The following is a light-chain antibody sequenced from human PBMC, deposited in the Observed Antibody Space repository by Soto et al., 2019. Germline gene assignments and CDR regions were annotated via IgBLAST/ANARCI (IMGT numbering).Light chain of an antibody. CDR2: EVS. CDR3: CSYAGSRRV. CDR1: SSDVGSYNF. Sequence: QSARTQPASVSRSPGQSITISCTGTSSDVGSYNFVSWYQQPPGKAPKLMIYEVSKRPSGVSNRFSGSKSGNTASLTISGLQAEDEADYYCCSYAGSRRVFGGGTKVTVL. J-gene: IGLJ2*01. V-gene: IGLV2-23*02.